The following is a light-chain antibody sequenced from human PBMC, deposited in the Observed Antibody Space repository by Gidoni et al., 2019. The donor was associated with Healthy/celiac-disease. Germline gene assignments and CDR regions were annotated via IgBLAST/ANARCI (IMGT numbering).Light chain of an antibody. CDR1: SSNIGSNS. J-gene: IGLJ3*02. Sequence: PSVPPGQGATISCSGSSSNIGSNSVSWYQQLPGTAPKLLIYRNNQRPSGVPDRFSGSKSGTSASLAISGLRSEDEADYYCAAWDDSLSGWVFGGGTKLTVL. V-gene: IGLV1-47*01. CDR3: AAWDDSLSGWV. CDR2: RNN.